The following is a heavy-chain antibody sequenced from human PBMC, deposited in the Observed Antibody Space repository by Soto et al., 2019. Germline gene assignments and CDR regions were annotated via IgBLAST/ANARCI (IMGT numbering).Heavy chain of an antibody. D-gene: IGHD2-15*01. CDR3: QSYCSGGSCFRTNAFAF. CDR1: GFTFSTYG. V-gene: IGHV3-23*01. J-gene: IGHJ3*01. Sequence: LRLSCAASGFTFSTYGMSRVRQAPGKGLEWVGVVSGSRDDTYYADSVKGRFTVSRDNSKNTLYLQMHSLRAEDTAVYYCQSYCSGGSCFRTNAFAFWGQGTRVTVSS. CDR2: VSGSRDDT.